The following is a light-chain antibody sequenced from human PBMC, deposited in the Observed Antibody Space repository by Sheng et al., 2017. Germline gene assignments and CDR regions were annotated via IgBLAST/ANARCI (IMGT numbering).Light chain of an antibody. CDR3: QQFLSYPIT. CDR1: QGISSW. CDR2: AAS. J-gene: IGKJ5*01. V-gene: IGKV1-12*01. Sequence: DIQMTQSPSSVSASVGDSVTITCRASQGISSWLAWYQQKPGKAPKLLIYAASSLQGGVPSRFSGSGSGTDFTLTISSLQPEDFASYSCQQFLSYPITFGQGTRLEIK.